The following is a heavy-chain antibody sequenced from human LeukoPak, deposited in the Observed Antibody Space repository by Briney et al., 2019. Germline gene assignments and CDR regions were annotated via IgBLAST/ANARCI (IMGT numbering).Heavy chain of an antibody. Sequence: GGSLRLSCAASGFTFGSYAMHWVRQAPGKGLEWVAVISYDGSNKYYADSVKGRFTISRDNSKNTLYLQMNSLRAEDTAVYYCASSIVVVVAAPLGWGQGTLVTVSS. J-gene: IGHJ4*02. D-gene: IGHD2-15*01. CDR1: GFTFGSYA. V-gene: IGHV3-30*04. CDR3: ASSIVVVVAAPLG. CDR2: ISYDGSNK.